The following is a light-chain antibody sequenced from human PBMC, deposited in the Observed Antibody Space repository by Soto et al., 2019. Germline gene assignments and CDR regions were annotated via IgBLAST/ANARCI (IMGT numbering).Light chain of an antibody. CDR3: LLFYDGVAV. J-gene: IGLJ7*01. CDR2: DTR. V-gene: IGLV7-46*01. CDR1: TGDVTNGRW. Sequence: QAVVTQEPSLTGSPGGTVTLTCGSSTGDVTNGRWPYWFQQRPGQVPRTLIHDTRNKHSWTPARFSGSLLGGKAALTLSGAQPEDEAAYYCLLFYDGVAVFGGGTQLTVL.